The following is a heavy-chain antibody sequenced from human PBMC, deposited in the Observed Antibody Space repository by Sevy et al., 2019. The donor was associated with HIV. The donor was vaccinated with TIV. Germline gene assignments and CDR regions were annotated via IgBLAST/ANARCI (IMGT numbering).Heavy chain of an antibody. CDR3: VRDKEVGASILDA. CDR2: IKQDGSEA. J-gene: IGHJ5*02. V-gene: IGHV3-7*03. D-gene: IGHD1-26*01. CDR1: GFNFRNYW. Sequence: GGSLRLSCVASGFNFRNYWMSWVRQAPGKGLEWVADIKQDGSEAYYVDSVKGRFTISRDNAKNSLYLQMNSLRDEDTAMYFCVRDKEVGASILDAWGQGTPVTVSS.